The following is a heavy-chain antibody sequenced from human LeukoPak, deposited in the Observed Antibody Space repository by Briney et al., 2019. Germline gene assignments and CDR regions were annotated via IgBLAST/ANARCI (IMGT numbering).Heavy chain of an antibody. Sequence: SETLSLTCTVSGGSISSGGYYWSWIRQLPGKGLEWIGYIYYSGSTYYNPSLKNRVTISVDTSKKQFSLKLSSVTAADTAVYYCARTRSSGYLTFDYWGQGILVTVSS. D-gene: IGHD3-22*01. J-gene: IGHJ4*02. CDR3: ARTRSSGYLTFDY. CDR2: IYYSGST. CDR1: GGSISSGGYY. V-gene: IGHV4-31*03.